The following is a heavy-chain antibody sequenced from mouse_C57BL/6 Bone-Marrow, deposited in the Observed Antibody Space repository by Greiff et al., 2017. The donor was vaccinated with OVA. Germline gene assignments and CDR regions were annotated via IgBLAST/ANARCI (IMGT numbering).Heavy chain of an antibody. CDR2: IYPGGGYT. D-gene: IGHD2-5*01. CDR1: GYTFTNYW. CDR3: ARQYYSNYFDY. Sequence: QVHVKQSGAELVRPGTSVKMSCKASGYTFTNYWIGWAKQRPGHGLEWIGDIYPGGGYTNYNEKFKGKATLTADKSSSTAYMQFSSLTSEDSAIYYCARQYYSNYFDYWGQGTTLTVSS. J-gene: IGHJ2*01. V-gene: IGHV1-63*01.